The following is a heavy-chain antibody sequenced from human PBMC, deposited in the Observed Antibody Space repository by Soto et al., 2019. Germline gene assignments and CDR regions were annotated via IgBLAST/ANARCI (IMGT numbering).Heavy chain of an antibody. J-gene: IGHJ4*02. V-gene: IGHV3-30*18. CDR2: ITYDGTDD. Sequence: QVQLVESGGGVVQPGGSLRLSCAASGFTFTSYDIHWVRQAPGEGLEWVAAITYDGTDDAYADSVKGRFSISRDKSKNTGYLQMNSLRSEDTGLYYWAKDRRPMSTVSTGDWGQGTLVTVSS. D-gene: IGHD4-17*01. CDR1: GFTFTSYD. CDR3: AKDRRPMSTVSTGD.